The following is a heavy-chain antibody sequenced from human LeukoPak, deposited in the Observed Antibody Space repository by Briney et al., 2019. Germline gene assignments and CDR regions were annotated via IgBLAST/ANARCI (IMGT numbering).Heavy chain of an antibody. V-gene: IGHV4-34*01. CDR2: INHSGST. CDR1: GGSFSGYY. D-gene: IGHD4-17*01. CDR3: ARGSTVTRYFDY. J-gene: IGHJ4*02. Sequence: PSETLSLTCAVYGGSFSGYYWSCIRQPPGKGLEWIGEINHSGSTNYNPSLKSRVTISVDTSKNQFSLKLSSVTAADTAVYYCARGSTVTRYFDYWGQGTLVTVSS.